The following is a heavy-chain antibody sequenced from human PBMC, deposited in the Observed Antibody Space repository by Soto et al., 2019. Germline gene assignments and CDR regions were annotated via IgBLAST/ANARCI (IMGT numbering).Heavy chain of an antibody. V-gene: IGHV1-46*01. J-gene: IGHJ6*02. CDR2: INPSGGST. Sequence: ASVKVSCKASGYTFTSYYMHWVRQAPGQVLEWMGIINPSGGSTSYAQKFQGRVTMTRDTSTSTVYMELSSLRSEDTAVYYCARDSPTYYYYYYGMDVWGQGTTVTVSS. CDR3: ARDSPTYYYYYYGMDV. CDR1: GYTFTSYY. D-gene: IGHD1-1*01.